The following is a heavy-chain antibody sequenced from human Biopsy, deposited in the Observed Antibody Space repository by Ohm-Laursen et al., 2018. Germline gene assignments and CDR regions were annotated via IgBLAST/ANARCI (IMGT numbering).Heavy chain of an antibody. CDR1: GESSSGYF. CDR3: ARGSGYFKLDV. D-gene: IGHD5-12*01. CDR2: INQSGST. Sequence: VTLSLTCAVNGESSSGYFWNWIRQPPGKGLEWIGEINQSGSTKDNPTLKRRATLSADSSNSLFSRRLTSGTAADTAIYYCARGSGYFKLDVWGQGTTVTVSS. J-gene: IGHJ6*02. V-gene: IGHV4-34*04.